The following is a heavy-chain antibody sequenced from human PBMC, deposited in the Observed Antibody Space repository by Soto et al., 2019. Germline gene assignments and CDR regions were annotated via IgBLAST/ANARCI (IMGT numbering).Heavy chain of an antibody. J-gene: IGHJ4*02. CDR3: AGAVSDFDVRRYRTSYFDQ. V-gene: IGHV4-31*02. CDR2: IDNSGIT. CDR1: GASVSTGVYY. Sequence: KTSETLSLTSTVSGASVSTGVYYWTWIRHHPGKGLEWIGYIDNSGITYYNPSLTGRVDISVDTSKNQFSLNLQSLTAADTAFYYCAGAVSDFDVRRYRTSYFDQWGQGILVTVSS. D-gene: IGHD3-10*02.